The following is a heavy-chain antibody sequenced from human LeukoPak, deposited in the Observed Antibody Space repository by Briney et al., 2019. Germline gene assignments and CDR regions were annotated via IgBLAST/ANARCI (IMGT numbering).Heavy chain of an antibody. V-gene: IGHV3-30-3*01. CDR1: GFTFSSYA. CDR2: ISYDGSNK. CDR3: ARDLGGRGLYSSSWYPGDY. Sequence: GGSLRLSCAASGFTFSSYAMHWVRQAPGKGLEWVAVISYDGSNKYYADSVKGRFTISRDNSKNTLYLQMNSLRAEDTAVYYCARDLGGRGLYSSSWYPGDYWGQGTLVTVSS. J-gene: IGHJ4*02. D-gene: IGHD6-13*01.